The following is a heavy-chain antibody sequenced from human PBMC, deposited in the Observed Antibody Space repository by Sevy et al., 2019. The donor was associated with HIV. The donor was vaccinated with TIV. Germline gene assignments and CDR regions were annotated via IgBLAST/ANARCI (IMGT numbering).Heavy chain of an antibody. CDR3: AITKDYYDNSGYPFDY. D-gene: IGHD3-22*01. J-gene: IGHJ4*02. Sequence: ASVKVSCMVSGYTLSKLSMHWVRQAPGKGPEWMGGFDPEDGETIYAQKFQGRVTMTEDTSTDTAYMELSSLRSEDTAVFYCAITKDYYDNSGYPFDYWGQGTLVTVSS. CDR2: FDPEDGET. V-gene: IGHV1-24*01. CDR1: GYTLSKLS.